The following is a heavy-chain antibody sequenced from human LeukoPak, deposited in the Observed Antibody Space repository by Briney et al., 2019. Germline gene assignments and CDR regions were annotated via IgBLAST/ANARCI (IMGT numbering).Heavy chain of an antibody. CDR3: ARSVSWYRHDY. D-gene: IGHD6-13*01. CDR1: GFTFSSYA. Sequence: GGSLRLSCAASGFTFSSYAMHWVRRAPGKGLEYVSAISSNGGSTYYANSVKGRFTISRDNSKNTLYLQMGSLRAEDMAVYYCARSVSWYRHDYWGQGTLVTVSS. V-gene: IGHV3-64*01. J-gene: IGHJ4*02. CDR2: ISSNGGST.